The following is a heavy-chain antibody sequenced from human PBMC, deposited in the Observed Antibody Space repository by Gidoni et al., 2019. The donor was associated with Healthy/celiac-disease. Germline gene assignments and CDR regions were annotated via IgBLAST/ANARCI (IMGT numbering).Heavy chain of an antibody. D-gene: IGHD3-22*01. CDR2: ISTYNGNT. CDR1: GSPFASYG. V-gene: IGHV1-18*04. CDR3: ASDSSGYCDAFDI. Sequence: QFQLVQSGAEVKKPGASAKVSCKASGSPFASYGISWVRQAPGQGLEWMGWISTYNGNTNYAQKLQGRVTMTTDKSTSTAYMELRRLRSDDTAVYYCASDSSGYCDAFDIWGQGTMVTVSS. J-gene: IGHJ3*02.